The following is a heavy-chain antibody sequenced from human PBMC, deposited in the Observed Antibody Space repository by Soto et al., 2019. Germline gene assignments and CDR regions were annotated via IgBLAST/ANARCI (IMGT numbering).Heavy chain of an antibody. CDR2: IYYSGST. J-gene: IGHJ5*02. CDR1: GGSISRYY. Sequence: SETLSLTCTVSGGSISRYYWSWIRQPPGKGLEWIGYIYYSGSTNYNPSLKSRVTISVDTSKNQFSLKLSSVTAADTAVYYCARRAVADYYDSSSYNWFDPWGQGTLVTVSS. D-gene: IGHD3-22*01. CDR3: ARRAVADYYDSSSYNWFDP. V-gene: IGHV4-59*01.